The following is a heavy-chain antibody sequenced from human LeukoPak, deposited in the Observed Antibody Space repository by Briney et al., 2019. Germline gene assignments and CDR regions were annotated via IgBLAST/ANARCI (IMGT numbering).Heavy chain of an antibody. J-gene: IGHJ4*02. Sequence: GASVKVSCKASGYTFTSYYLHWVRQAPGQGLEWMGVINPSSGSTSYAQKFQGRATMTRDTSSSTVYMELSSLRSEDTAVFYCARVASYSSSWYYFDYWGQGTLVTVSS. CDR3: ARVASYSSSWYYFDY. V-gene: IGHV1-46*01. CDR2: INPSSGST. D-gene: IGHD6-13*01. CDR1: GYTFTSYY.